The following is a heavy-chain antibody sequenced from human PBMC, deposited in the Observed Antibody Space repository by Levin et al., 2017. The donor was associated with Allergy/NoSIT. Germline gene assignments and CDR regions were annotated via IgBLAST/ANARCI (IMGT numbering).Heavy chain of an antibody. V-gene: IGHV6-1*01. CDR2: TYYRSKWYY. CDR1: VDPVSNNIAA. Sequence: SQTLSLTCAISVDPVSNNIAAWHWIRQSPSRGLEWLGRTYYRSKWYYDYAVSVKSRITISPDTSKNQLSLQLNSVTPEDTAVYFCARDPGVNAFDIWGQGTMVTVSS. J-gene: IGHJ3*02. CDR3: ARDPGVNAFDI. D-gene: IGHD3-10*01.